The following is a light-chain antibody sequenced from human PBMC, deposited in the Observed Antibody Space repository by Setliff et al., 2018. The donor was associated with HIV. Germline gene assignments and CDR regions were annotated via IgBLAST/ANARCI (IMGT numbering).Light chain of an antibody. Sequence: QSALAQPPSASGSPGQSVTISCTGTSSDVGGYNYVSWYQQHPGKAPKLMIYEVSKRPSGVPDRFSGPKSGNTASLTVSGLQAEDEADYYCSSYTSSSPPYVFGTGTKVTVL. J-gene: IGLJ1*01. V-gene: IGLV2-8*01. CDR2: EVS. CDR1: SSDVGGYNY. CDR3: SSYTSSSPPYV.